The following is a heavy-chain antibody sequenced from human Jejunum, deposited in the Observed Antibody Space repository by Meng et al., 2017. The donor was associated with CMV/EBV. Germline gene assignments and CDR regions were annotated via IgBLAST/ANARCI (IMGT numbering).Heavy chain of an antibody. D-gene: IGHD1-26*01. CDR3: TADVSGGSRGIDY. V-gene: IGHV3-15*01. J-gene: IGHJ4*02. Sequence: SGFIFRNAWMGWVRQGPGKGLEWLGLIMMKIEGGKTEYAAAVKGRLSISRDDSKNTLFLQMNSVKTEDTGVYYCTADVSGGSRGIDYWGQGTLVTVSS. CDR2: IMMKIEGGKT. CDR1: GFIFRNAW.